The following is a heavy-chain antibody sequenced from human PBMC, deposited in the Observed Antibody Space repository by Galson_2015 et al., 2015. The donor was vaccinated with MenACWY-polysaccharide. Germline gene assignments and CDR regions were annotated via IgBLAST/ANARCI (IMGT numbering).Heavy chain of an antibody. CDR2: IKQDGSDK. CDR3: ARDTRCVGSSGCYSWFDP. CDR1: GFTFNTYW. J-gene: IGHJ5*02. D-gene: IGHD2-21*01. V-gene: IGHV3-7*01. Sequence: SLRLSCAASGFTFNTYWMSWVRQAPGKGLEWVADIKQDGSDKYNVESVKGRFTISRDNAENSLYLQMNSLRVEDTAVYYCARDTRCVGSSGCYSWFDPWGQGTLVTVSS.